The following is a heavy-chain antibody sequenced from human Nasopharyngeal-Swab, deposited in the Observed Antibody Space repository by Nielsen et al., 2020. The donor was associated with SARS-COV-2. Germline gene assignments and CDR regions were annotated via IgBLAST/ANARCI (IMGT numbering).Heavy chain of an antibody. CDR1: GYTFTSYY. V-gene: IGHV1-46*01. CDR2: INPSGGST. CDR3: ARGRFRAATVVKDFDY. J-gene: IGHJ4*02. Sequence: ASVKVSCKASGYTFTSYYMHWVRQAPGQGLEWMGIINPSGGSTSYAQKFQGRVTMTRDTSTSTVYMELSSLRSEDTAVYYCARGRFRAATVVKDFDYWGQGALVTVSS. D-gene: IGHD4-23*01.